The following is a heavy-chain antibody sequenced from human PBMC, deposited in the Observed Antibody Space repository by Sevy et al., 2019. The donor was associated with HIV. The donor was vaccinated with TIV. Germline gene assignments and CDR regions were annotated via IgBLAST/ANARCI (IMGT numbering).Heavy chain of an antibody. Sequence: GGSLRLSCVTSGFTFRNHAMHWVRQAPGKGLEWVAVISSDGAIKYYADSVKGRFTFSRANSKSRLYLQMNSLRPEDTAMYYCAKSYSGSYYIPYDAFDMWGQGTMVTVSS. V-gene: IGHV3-30-3*02. CDR2: ISSDGAIK. CDR3: AKSYSGSYYIPYDAFDM. J-gene: IGHJ3*02. D-gene: IGHD1-26*01. CDR1: GFTFRNHA.